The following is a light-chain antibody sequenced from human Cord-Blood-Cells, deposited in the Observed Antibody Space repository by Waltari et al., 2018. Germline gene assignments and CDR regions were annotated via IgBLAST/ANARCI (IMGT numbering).Light chain of an antibody. CDR2: EVS. J-gene: IGLJ2*01. V-gene: IGLV2-8*01. Sequence: QSALTQPPSASGSPGQSVTISCTGTSRHVGGYNYVSWCQQHPGKAPKLMIYEVSKRPSGVPDRFSGSKSGNTASLTVSGLQAEDEADYYCSSYAGSDRGVFGGGTKLTVL. CDR1: SRHVGGYNY. CDR3: SSYAGSDRGV.